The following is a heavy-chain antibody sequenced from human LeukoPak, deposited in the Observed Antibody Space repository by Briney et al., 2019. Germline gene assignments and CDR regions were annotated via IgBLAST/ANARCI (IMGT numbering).Heavy chain of an antibody. CDR3: ARVSDDSGYPSTLDY. D-gene: IGHD5-12*01. J-gene: IGHJ4*02. Sequence: GGSLRLSCAASGFTFSSYAMHWVRQAPGKGLEWVAVISYDGSNKYYADSVKGRFTISRDNSKNTLYLQMNSLRAEDTAVYYCARVSDDSGYPSTLDYWGQGTLVTVSS. CDR1: GFTFSSYA. CDR2: ISYDGSNK. V-gene: IGHV3-30*04.